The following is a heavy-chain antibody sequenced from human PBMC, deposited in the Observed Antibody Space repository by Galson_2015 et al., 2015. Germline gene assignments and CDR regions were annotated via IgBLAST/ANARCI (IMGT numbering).Heavy chain of an antibody. V-gene: IGHV3-7*01. CDR3: ARDWDPLTANTLDY. Sequence: SLRLSCAASGFTFSSYWMSWVRQAPGKGLEWVANIKHDGSEKYCVDSVKGRFTISRDNAKNSLYLQMNSLRADDTAVYYCARDWDPLTANTLDYWGQGTLVTVSS. CDR1: GFTFSSYW. J-gene: IGHJ4*02. D-gene: IGHD1-26*01. CDR2: IKHDGSEK.